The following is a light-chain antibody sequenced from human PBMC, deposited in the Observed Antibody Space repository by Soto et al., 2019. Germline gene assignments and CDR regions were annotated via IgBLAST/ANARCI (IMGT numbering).Light chain of an antibody. CDR1: SGHSTYA. CDR2: LNSDGSH. V-gene: IGLV4-69*01. Sequence: QPVLTQSPSASASLGASVKLTCTLSSGHSTYAIAWHQQQPEKGPRYSMKLNSDGSHSKGDGIPDRFSGSSSGAERYLTISSLQSKDEADYYCQTWGTGIQVIFGGGTKLTVL. J-gene: IGLJ2*01. CDR3: QTWGTGIQVI.